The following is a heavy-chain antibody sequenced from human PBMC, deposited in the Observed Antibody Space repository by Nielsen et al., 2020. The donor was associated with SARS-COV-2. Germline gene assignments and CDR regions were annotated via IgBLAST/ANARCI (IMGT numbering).Heavy chain of an antibody. CDR3: SRLYSGYDYYYGMDV. D-gene: IGHD5-12*01. CDR1: DGSFSSSSYY. Sequence: SETLSPTFTASDGSFSSSSYYWCWIRQPPGKGLAWIGYINYSGSTNYNPSLKSRVTISVDTSKNQFSLKLSSVTAADTAVYYCSRLYSGYDYYYGMDVWGQGTTVTVSS. J-gene: IGHJ6*02. V-gene: IGHV4-61*05. CDR2: INYSGST.